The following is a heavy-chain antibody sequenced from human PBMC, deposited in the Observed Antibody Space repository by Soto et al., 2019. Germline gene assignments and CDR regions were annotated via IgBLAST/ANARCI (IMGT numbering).Heavy chain of an antibody. Sequence: QVQLVQSGAEVKKPESSVKVSCKAPGGTFSTYAISWVRQAPGQGLEWMGGIIPMFGTANYAQSFQYRVTITADESTNTVYMALSSLRSEDTAVYFCASGIQLWLRRINNGYSGWGQGTLVTVSS. D-gene: IGHD5-18*01. CDR1: GGTFSTYA. V-gene: IGHV1-69*12. CDR2: IIPMFGTA. J-gene: IGHJ4*02. CDR3: ASGIQLWLRRINNGYSG.